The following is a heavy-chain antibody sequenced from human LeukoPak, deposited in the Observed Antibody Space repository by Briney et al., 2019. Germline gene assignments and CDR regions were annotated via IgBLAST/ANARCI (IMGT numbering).Heavy chain of an antibody. CDR3: VAWGSLVV. V-gene: IGHV3-7*01. D-gene: IGHD3-16*01. CDR1: RFTVDTYW. Sequence: GGSLRLSCVASRFTVDTYWMSWVRQAPGKGLDWVAHIKEDGTRKYYVDSVRGRFTISRDNAKNSLFLQMNGLRVEDTAVFYCVAWGSLVVWGQGTLVTVSS. J-gene: IGHJ4*02. CDR2: IKEDGTRK.